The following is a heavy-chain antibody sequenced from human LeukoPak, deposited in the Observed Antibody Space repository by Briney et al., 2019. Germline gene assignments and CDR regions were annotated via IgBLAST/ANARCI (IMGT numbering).Heavy chain of an antibody. D-gene: IGHD3-10*01. Sequence: GGSLRLSCAASGFSFRDYGMHWVRQAPGKGLEGVGVIWNDGSKKDYADFVKGRLTISRDNSKSTLYLQVNSLRAEDTAVYYCARVGSGSWPWAFDIWGQGTMVTVSP. CDR3: ARVGSGSWPWAFDI. J-gene: IGHJ3*02. CDR1: GFSFRDYG. V-gene: IGHV3-33*01. CDR2: IWNDGSKK.